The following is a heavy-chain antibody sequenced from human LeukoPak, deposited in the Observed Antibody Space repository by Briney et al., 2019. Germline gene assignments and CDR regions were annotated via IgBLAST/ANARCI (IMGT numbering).Heavy chain of an antibody. D-gene: IGHD2-2*01. CDR3: ARDRGTTSSSGWYFDP. J-gene: IGHJ2*01. CDR1: GFTFSSSG. CDR2: IWYDGSNE. V-gene: IGHV3-33*01. Sequence: PGGSLRLSCAASGFTFSSSGMHWVRQAPGKGLEWVTIIWYDGSNEYYADSVKGRFSISRDNSKNTLYLQMNSLRAEDTAVYYCARDRGTTSSSGWYFDPWGRGTLVTASS.